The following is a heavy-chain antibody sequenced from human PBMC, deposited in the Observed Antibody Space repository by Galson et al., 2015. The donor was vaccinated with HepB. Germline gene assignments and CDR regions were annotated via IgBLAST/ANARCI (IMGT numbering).Heavy chain of an antibody. Sequence: SVKVSCKASGYTFINYGIRWVRQAPGQGLEWMGRISVYNGKTNYAQKLQGRVTMTTDASTNTAYMELRSLRSDDTAVYYCARDSSYSSLYYFDYWGQGTPVTVSS. V-gene: IGHV1-18*01. CDR3: ARDSSYSSLYYFDY. J-gene: IGHJ4*02. CDR1: GYTFINYG. CDR2: ISVYNGKT. D-gene: IGHD3-10*01.